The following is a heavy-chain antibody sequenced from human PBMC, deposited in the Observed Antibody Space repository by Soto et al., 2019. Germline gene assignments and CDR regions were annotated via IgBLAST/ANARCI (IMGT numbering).Heavy chain of an antibody. CDR1: GFTFISYP. CDR2: ITGTGGTT. D-gene: IGHD1-26*01. V-gene: IGHV3-23*01. CDR3: TRGRGSWEVPDY. J-gene: IGHJ4*02. Sequence: LRLSCAASGFTFISYPMTWVRQAPGKGLEWVSSITGTGGTTSYADSVKGRFTISRDNSKNTLYLQLDNLRVEDTAVYYCTRGRGSWEVPDYWGQGTPVTVSS.